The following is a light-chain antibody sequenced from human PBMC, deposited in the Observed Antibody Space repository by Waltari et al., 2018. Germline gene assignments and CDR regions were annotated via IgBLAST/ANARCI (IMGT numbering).Light chain of an antibody. V-gene: IGKV4-1*01. CDR3: QHYYSSPLT. Sequence: DIVMTQSPDSLAVSLGERATINCKSSQRVLNSSNNKNYLVWYPQKPGQPPKLLIYWASTRESGVPDRFSGSGSGTDFTLTISSLQAEDVAVYYCQHYYSSPLTFGRGTRVEIK. CDR2: WAS. CDR1: QRVLNSSNNKNY. J-gene: IGKJ4*01.